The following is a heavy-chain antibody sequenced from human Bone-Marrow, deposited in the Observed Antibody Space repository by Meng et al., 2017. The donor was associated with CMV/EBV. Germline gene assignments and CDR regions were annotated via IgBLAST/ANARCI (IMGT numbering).Heavy chain of an antibody. CDR2: IKSKTDGGTT. CDR1: CCSFSNGW. D-gene: IGHD6-13*01. J-gene: IGHJ4*02. V-gene: IGHV3-15*01. CDR3: TTESAGGFDY. Sequence: VVVFGVVLVRPAGSLTRPCGSCCCSFSNGWMSWVRQAPGKGLEWVGRIKSKTDGGTTDYAASVKGRFTISRDDSKNTLYLQMNSLKTEDTAVYYCTTESAGGFDYWGQGTLVTVSS.